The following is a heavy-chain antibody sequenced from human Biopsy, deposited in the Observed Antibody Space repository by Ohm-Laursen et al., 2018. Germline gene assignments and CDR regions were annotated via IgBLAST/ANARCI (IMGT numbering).Heavy chain of an antibody. CDR1: GDSLSSGPDN. D-gene: IGHD6-19*01. V-gene: IGHV4-61*01. Sequence: TLSLTCTVSGDSLSSGPDNWGWLRQPPGQGLEYIGFIYSGGNTNYNPSLQNRVTMSVDTSKNQFSLKLSSVIAADMAVYYCARGRRTSGWPYFANWGQGTLVIVSS. CDR2: IYSGGNT. J-gene: IGHJ4*02. CDR3: ARGRRTSGWPYFAN.